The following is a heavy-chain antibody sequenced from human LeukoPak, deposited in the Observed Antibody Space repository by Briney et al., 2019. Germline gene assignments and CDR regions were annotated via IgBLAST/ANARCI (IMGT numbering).Heavy chain of an antibody. J-gene: IGHJ6*02. CDR1: GYTFTGYY. V-gene: IGHV1-2*02. CDR3: ARDMGQLLLGYYYYGMDV. Sequence: GASVKVSCKASGYTFTGYYLHWVRQAPGQGLEWMGWINPNSGDTNSAHTFQGRVTMTTDTSITTAYMELSRLRSDDTAVYYCARDMGQLLLGYYYYGMDVWGQGTTVTVSS. D-gene: IGHD2-21*02. CDR2: INPNSGDT.